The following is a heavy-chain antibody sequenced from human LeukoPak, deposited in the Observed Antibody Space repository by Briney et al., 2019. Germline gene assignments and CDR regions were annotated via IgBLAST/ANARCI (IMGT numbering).Heavy chain of an antibody. CDR1: GVSVSSGSYY. Sequence: PSETLSLTCTVSGVSVSSGSYYWSWIRQPPGEGLEWIGYIYYSGSTNYNPSLKSRVTISVDTSKNQFSLKLSSVTAADTAVYYCARLEYSSSWKPPSTFDYWGPGTLFTVSS. V-gene: IGHV4-61*01. D-gene: IGHD6-13*01. J-gene: IGHJ4*02. CDR2: IYYSGST. CDR3: ARLEYSSSWKPPSTFDY.